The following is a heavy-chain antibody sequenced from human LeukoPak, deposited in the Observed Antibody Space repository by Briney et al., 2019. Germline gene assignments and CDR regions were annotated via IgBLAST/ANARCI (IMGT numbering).Heavy chain of an antibody. J-gene: IGHJ4*02. V-gene: IGHV4-30-2*01. CDR3: ASYRSSQYFDF. CDR2: IYDRGST. Sequence: SETLSLTCAVSGGSISNGGYSWSWIRQPPGKGLEWIGYIYDRGSTYHNPSLRSRLTMSVDRSKNQFSLNLSSVTAADTAVYYCASYRSSQYFDFWGQGTPVTVSS. D-gene: IGHD6-13*01. CDR1: GGSISNGGYS.